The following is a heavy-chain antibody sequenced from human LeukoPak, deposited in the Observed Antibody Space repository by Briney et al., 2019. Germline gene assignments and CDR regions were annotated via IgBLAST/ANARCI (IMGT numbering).Heavy chain of an antibody. CDR1: GYTFTSYD. J-gene: IGHJ3*01. Sequence: ASVKVSCKASGYTFTSYDINWVRQATGQGLERMGWMNPNSGNTGYAQKFQGRVTMTRNTSISTAYMELSSLRSEDTAVYYCARGPLPYLWYYYDSSVLELWGQGTMDTVSS. CDR3: ARGPLPYLWYYYDSSVLEL. V-gene: IGHV1-8*01. CDR2: MNPNSGNT. D-gene: IGHD3-22*01.